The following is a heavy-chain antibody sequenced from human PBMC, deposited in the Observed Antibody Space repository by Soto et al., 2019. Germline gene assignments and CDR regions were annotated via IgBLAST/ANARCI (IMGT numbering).Heavy chain of an antibody. V-gene: IGHV3-74*01. D-gene: IGHD2-15*01. CDR1: GFTFSKYW. CDR2: INGDGSRT. CDR3: VRDLLGYCSSGACTSAP. Sequence: VQLVESGGGLVQPGGSLRLSCAASGFTFSKYWMHWARQAPGKGLMWVSRINGDGSRTDYADSVKGRFIISRDNAKNTLHLQMNSLRAEDAAVYYCVRDLLGYCSSGACTSAPWGQGTLVTVSS. J-gene: IGHJ5*02.